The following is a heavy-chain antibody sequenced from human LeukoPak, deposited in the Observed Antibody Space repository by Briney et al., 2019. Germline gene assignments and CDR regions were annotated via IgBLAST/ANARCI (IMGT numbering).Heavy chain of an antibody. CDR3: ARARVMVRGVIMVGDYYYGMDV. D-gene: IGHD3-10*01. J-gene: IGHJ6*02. Sequence: ASVKVSCKASGGTFSSYAISWVRQAPGQGLEWMGGIIPIFGTANYAQKFQGRVTITTDESTSTAYMELSSLRSDDTAVYYCARARVMVRGVIMVGDYYYGMDVWGQGTTVTVSS. V-gene: IGHV1-69*05. CDR1: GGTFSSYA. CDR2: IIPIFGTA.